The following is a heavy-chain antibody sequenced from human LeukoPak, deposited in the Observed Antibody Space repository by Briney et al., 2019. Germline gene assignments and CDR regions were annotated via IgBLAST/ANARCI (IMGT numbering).Heavy chain of an antibody. CDR1: GGSISTSNYY. Sequence: SETLSLTCTVSGGSISTSNYYWAWLRQPPGKGLEWIGSIYFSGSTYYNPSLKSRVSMSVDTSNNQFSLKVTSVTAADTAVYYCASDYGADSGYWGQGTLVTVSS. D-gene: IGHD4-23*01. V-gene: IGHV4-39*01. J-gene: IGHJ4*02. CDR2: IYFSGST. CDR3: ASDYGADSGY.